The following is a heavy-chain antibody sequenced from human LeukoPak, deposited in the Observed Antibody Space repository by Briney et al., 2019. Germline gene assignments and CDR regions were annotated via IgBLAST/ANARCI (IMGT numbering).Heavy chain of an antibody. CDR2: MNPNSGNT. CDR3: ARGGIAARLGAEYYFDY. Sequence: GASVKVSCKASGYTFTSYDINWVRQATGQGLEWMGWMNPNSGNTGYAQKFQGRVTMTRNISINTAYMELSSLRSEDTAVYYCARGGIAARLGAEYYFDYWGQGTLVTVSS. CDR1: GYTFTSYD. D-gene: IGHD6-6*01. J-gene: IGHJ4*02. V-gene: IGHV1-8*01.